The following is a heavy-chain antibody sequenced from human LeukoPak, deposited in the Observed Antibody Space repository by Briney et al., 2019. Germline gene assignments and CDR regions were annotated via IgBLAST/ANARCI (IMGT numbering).Heavy chain of an antibody. D-gene: IGHD1-26*01. Sequence: ASVNVSCKASGGTFSSYAISWVRQAPGQGLEWMGGIIPIFGTANYAQKFQGRVTITADESTSTAYMELSSLRSEDTAVYYCARVGRSGSYYDYWGQGTLVTVSS. CDR1: GGTFSSYA. CDR2: IIPIFGTA. J-gene: IGHJ4*02. V-gene: IGHV1-69*13. CDR3: ARVGRSGSYYDY.